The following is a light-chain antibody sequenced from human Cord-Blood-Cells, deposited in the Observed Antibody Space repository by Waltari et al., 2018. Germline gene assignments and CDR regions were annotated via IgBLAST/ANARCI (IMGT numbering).Light chain of an antibody. J-gene: IGLJ3*02. CDR3: CSYAGSSNWV. CDR2: EGS. CDR1: TSAVGLYNL. V-gene: IGLV2-23*01. Sequence: QSALTQPASVSGSPGQSITISCTGTTSAVGLYNLVSWYQQHPGKAPKLLIYEGSKRPSGVSNRFSGSKSGNTASLTISGLQAEDEADYYCCSYAGSSNWVFGGGTKLTVL.